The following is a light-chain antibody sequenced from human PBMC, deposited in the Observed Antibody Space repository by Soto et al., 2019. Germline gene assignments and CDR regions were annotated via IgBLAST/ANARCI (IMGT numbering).Light chain of an antibody. CDR3: QQDSEWPWT. Sequence: EIVMTKSPATLSVSPGERATLSCRGSETVGSNLAWYQQKPGQAPRLLISETSTRATDIPDRFSGSGTGAEFTLNISRLQSEDFEVYYCQQDSEWPWTFGQGTNVEI. V-gene: IGKV3-15*01. CDR2: ETS. J-gene: IGKJ1*01. CDR1: ETVGSN.